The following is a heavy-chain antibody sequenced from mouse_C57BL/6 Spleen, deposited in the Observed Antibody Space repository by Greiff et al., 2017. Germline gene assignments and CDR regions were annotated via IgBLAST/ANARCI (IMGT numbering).Heavy chain of an antibody. CDR1: GYTFTSYW. CDR3: ARTVVDYFDY. CDR2: IYPGSGST. V-gene: IGHV1-55*01. D-gene: IGHD1-1*01. Sequence: QVQLQQPGAELVKPGASVKMSCTASGYTFTSYWITWVKQRPGQGLEWSGDIYPGSGSTNYNEKFKSKATLTVDTSSSTAYMQLSSLTSEDSAVYYCARTVVDYFDYWGQGTTRTVSS. J-gene: IGHJ2*01.